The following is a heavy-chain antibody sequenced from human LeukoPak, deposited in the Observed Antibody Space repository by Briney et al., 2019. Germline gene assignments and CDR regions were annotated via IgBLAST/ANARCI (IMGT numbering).Heavy chain of an antibody. D-gene: IGHD3-16*01. CDR3: ATSWGPDTSAFRWGRDGMDV. CDR2: ISKSGDHT. J-gene: IGHJ6*02. V-gene: IGHV3-23*01. CDR1: GLTFNNYA. Sequence: GGSLRLSCAVSGLTFNNYAMSWVRQAPGKGLEWVSAISKSGDHTYYAASAKGRFTIYRDNSKNTQYLQMNSLRAEDTAVYYCATSWGPDTSAFRWGRDGMDVWGQGTTVIV.